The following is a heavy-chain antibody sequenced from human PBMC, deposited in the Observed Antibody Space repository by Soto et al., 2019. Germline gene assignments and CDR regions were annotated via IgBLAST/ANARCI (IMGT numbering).Heavy chain of an antibody. J-gene: IGHJ6*04. V-gene: IGHV1-69*01. CDR1: GGTFSSYA. Sequence: QVQLVQSGAEVKKPGSSVKVSCKASGGTFSSYAISWVRQAPGQGLEWMGGIIPISGTANYAQKFQGRVTITADESTSTVAKEMSSLRSEDTAVYFCASSQGSSTSLEIYYYYYYGMDVWGKGTTVTVSS. D-gene: IGHD2-2*01. CDR2: IIPISGTA. CDR3: ASSQGSSTSLEIYYYYYYGMDV.